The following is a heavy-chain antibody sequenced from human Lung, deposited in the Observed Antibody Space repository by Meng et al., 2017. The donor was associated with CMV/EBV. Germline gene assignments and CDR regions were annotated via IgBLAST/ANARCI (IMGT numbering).Heavy chain of an antibody. D-gene: IGHD3-10*01. Sequence: GGSLRLSCAASGFTFSEYYMSWIRQAPGKGLEWISNIDSGGSTKSYADSVKGRFTISRDNVKSSLYLQMNSLRAEDTAVYFCARDTNYYGSGSYLPYYYYYGLDVWGQGTRVTVSS. J-gene: IGHJ6*02. CDR1: GFTFSEYY. CDR2: IDSGGSTK. CDR3: ARDTNYYGSGSYLPYYYYYGLDV. V-gene: IGHV3-11*01.